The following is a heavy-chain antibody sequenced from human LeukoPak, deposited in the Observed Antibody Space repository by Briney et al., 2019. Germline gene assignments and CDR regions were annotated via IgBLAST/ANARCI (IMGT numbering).Heavy chain of an antibody. Sequence: ASVRVSCKASGYSFSFFYIHWVRQAPGQGLEWMGWINPNSGGTNYAQKFQGGVTMTRDTSIDTASMELTSLASDDTATYYCAREGTGDHNPRRSHGFDIWGQGTVVTVSS. D-gene: IGHD3-16*01. J-gene: IGHJ3*02. CDR2: INPNSGGT. V-gene: IGHV1-2*02. CDR1: GYSFSFFY. CDR3: AREGTGDHNPRRSHGFDI.